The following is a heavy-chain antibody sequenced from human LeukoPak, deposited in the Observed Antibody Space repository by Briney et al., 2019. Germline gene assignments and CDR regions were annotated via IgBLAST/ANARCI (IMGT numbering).Heavy chain of an antibody. Sequence: GGSLRLSCAASGFTFSSYTMNWVRQAPGKGLEWVSCIGGTSDYIYYADSLKGRLTISRDNAKNSLFLQINSLRVEDTAVYYWYLKIRREPTEGPPHHHRKNPKNSLFSENNPLKVRDPGFLFWGKKGQQSPCGFFGCRGQG. CDR1: GFTFSSYT. D-gene: IGHD1/OR15-1a*01. V-gene: IGHV3-21*01. CDR2: IGGTSDYI. CDR3: YLKIRREPTEGPPHHHRKNPKNSLFSENNPLKVRDPGFLFWGKKGQQSPCGFFGC. J-gene: IGHJ6*01.